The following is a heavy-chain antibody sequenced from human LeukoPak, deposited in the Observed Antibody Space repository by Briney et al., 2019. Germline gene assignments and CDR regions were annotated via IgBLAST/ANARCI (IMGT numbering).Heavy chain of an antibody. Sequence: PGGSLRLSCAASGLTFSSYSMNWVRQAPGKGLEWVSYISSSSSTIYYADSVKGRFTISRDNAKNSLYLQMNSLRAEDTAVYYCAREDAASQLLWFGELLSATPLDYWGQGTLVTVSP. CDR1: GLTFSSYS. CDR3: AREDAASQLLWFGELLSATPLDY. CDR2: ISSSSSTI. V-gene: IGHV3-48*04. J-gene: IGHJ4*02. D-gene: IGHD3-10*01.